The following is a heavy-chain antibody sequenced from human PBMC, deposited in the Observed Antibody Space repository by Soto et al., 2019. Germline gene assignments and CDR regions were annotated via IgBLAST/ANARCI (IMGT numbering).Heavy chain of an antibody. CDR3: AKKTPGGTASPPDS. V-gene: IGHV3-30*18. D-gene: IGHD2-15*01. Sequence: QVQLVESGGGVVQPGRSPRLSCAASGFTFSIYGMHWVRQAPGKGLEWVAVISYDGSNIHYADSVEGRFTISRDNSKNTLYLQMNSLRPEDTAVYYCAKKTPGGTASPPDSWGQGTLVTVSS. CDR1: GFTFSIYG. CDR2: ISYDGSNI. J-gene: IGHJ4*02.